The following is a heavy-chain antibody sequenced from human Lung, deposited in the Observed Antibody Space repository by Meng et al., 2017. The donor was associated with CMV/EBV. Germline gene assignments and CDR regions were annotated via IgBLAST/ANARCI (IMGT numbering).Heavy chain of an antibody. CDR2: INWNSGSV. Sequence: SCAASGFNFDGYAIHWVRQAPGKGLEWVSSINWNSGSVGYGDSVKGRFTISRDNAKSSLYLQMNSLRAEDTALYFCAKDSFYASGSYYNYPYYLDSWGQGTLVTVSS. J-gene: IGHJ4*02. CDR1: GFNFDGYA. V-gene: IGHV3-9*01. CDR3: AKDSFYASGSYYNYPYYLDS. D-gene: IGHD3-10*01.